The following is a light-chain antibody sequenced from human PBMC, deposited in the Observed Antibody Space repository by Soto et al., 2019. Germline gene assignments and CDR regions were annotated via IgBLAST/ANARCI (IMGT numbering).Light chain of an antibody. V-gene: IGKV1-5*03. CDR1: QSISSW. CDR3: HQYNSSPWK. J-gene: IGKJ1*01. Sequence: DIQMTQSPSTLSASVGDRVTITCRTSQSISSWLAWYQQQPRKAPKLLIYKASSLESGVPSRFSGSGSGTDFTLTISSLQPDDFATYYCHQYNSSPWKFGQGTKVEIK. CDR2: KAS.